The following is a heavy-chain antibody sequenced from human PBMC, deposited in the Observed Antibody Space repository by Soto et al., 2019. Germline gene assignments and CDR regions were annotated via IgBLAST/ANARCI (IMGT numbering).Heavy chain of an antibody. CDR1: GGTFSSYA. D-gene: IGHD6-13*01. J-gene: IGHJ6*02. CDR2: IIPIFGTA. V-gene: IGHV1-69*13. Sequence: GASVKVSCKASGGTFSSYASSWVRQANEQGLEWMGGIIPIFGTANYAQKFQGRVTITADESTSTAYMELSSLRSEDTAVYYCARSALPSIAAAGRVSTYYYYYGMDVWGQGTTVTVSS. CDR3: ARSALPSIAAAGRVSTYYYYYGMDV.